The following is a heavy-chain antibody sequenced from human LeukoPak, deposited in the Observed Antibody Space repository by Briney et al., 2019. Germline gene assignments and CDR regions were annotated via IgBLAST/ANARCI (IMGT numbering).Heavy chain of an antibody. V-gene: IGHV1-8*01. CDR2: MSPNSGDT. CDR1: GYTFTSYD. CDR3: ARGPPNWGYDY. Sequence: GASVKVSCKASGYTFTSYDFNWVRQATGQRPEWMGWMSPNSGDTGYAQKFQDRVTMTRNTSISTAYIELSSLRSDDTAVYYRARGPPNWGYDYWGPGTLVTVSS. J-gene: IGHJ4*02. D-gene: IGHD7-27*01.